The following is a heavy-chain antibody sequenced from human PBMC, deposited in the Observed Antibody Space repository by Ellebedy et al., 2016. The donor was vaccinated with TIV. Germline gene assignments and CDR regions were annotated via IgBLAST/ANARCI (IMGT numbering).Heavy chain of an antibody. Sequence: GESLKISCEASGFTFSNYWMSWVRQAPGKGLEWVANIEQDGSGKYFVDSVKGRFTISRDNAKNSLYLQMNSLRAEDTAVYYCVRGKGYCISTSCSPTNYFDYWGQGTLVIVSS. D-gene: IGHD2-2*01. V-gene: IGHV3-7*01. CDR1: GFTFSNYW. CDR3: VRGKGYCISTSCSPTNYFDY. CDR2: IEQDGSGK. J-gene: IGHJ4*02.